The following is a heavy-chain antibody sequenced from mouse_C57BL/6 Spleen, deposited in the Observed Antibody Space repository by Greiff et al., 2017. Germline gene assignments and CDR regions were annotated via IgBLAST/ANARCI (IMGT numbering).Heavy chain of an antibody. Sequence: VQLQQSGPELVKPGASVKISCKASGYTFTDYYMNWVKQSHGKSLEWIGDINPNNGGTSYNQKFKGKATLTVDKSSSTAYMELRSLTSEDSAVYYCARFSPWFAYWGQGTLVTVSA. CDR1: GYTFTDYY. CDR2: INPNNGGT. J-gene: IGHJ3*01. CDR3: ARFSPWFAY. V-gene: IGHV1-26*01.